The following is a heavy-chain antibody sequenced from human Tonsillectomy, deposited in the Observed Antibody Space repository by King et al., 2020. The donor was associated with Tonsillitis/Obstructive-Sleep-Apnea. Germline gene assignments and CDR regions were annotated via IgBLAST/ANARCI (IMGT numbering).Heavy chain of an antibody. Sequence: VQLVESGGGLVQPGGSLRLSCAASGFTFSSYAMSCVRQAPGKGLEWVSAISGSGGSTYYADSVKGRFTISRDNSKNTLYLQMNSLRAEDTAVYYCAKDWGDIAARPRHFDYWGQGTLVTVSS. D-gene: IGHD6-6*01. CDR3: AKDWGDIAARPRHFDY. CDR2: ISGSGGST. J-gene: IGHJ4*02. V-gene: IGHV3-23*04. CDR1: GFTFSSYA.